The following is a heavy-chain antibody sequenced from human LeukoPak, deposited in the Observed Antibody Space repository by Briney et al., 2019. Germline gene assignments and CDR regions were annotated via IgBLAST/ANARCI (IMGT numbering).Heavy chain of an antibody. Sequence: PGGSLRLSCAASGFTFDDYAMNWVRQAPGKGLEWVSGINGKGDSAGYAVSVKGRFTISRDNAKNSLYLQMNSLRAEDTAVYYCARDLQYCSSTSCYASYFDYWGQGTLVTVSS. D-gene: IGHD2-2*01. V-gene: IGHV3-20*04. CDR1: GFTFDDYA. J-gene: IGHJ4*02. CDR3: ARDLQYCSSTSCYASYFDY. CDR2: INGKGDSA.